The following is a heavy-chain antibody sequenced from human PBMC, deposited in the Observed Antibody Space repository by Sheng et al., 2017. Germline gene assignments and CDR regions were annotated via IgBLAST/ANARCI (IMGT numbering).Heavy chain of an antibody. J-gene: IGHJ6*02. CDR1: GFAFSSYG. V-gene: IGHV3-30*18. CDR3: AKEGYYGSGSFPDV. Sequence: QVQLVESGGGVVQSGRSLRLSCAASGFAFSSYGMHWVRQAPGKGLEWVAVTSHDGINKNYADSVKGRFTISRDNSKNTLYLQINSLRAEDAALYYCAKEGYYGSGSFPDVWGQGTTVTVSS. CDR2: TSHDGINK. D-gene: IGHD3-10*01.